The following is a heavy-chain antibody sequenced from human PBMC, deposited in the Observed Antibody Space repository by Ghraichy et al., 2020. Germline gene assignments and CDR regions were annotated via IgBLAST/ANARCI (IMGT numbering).Heavy chain of an antibody. CDR1: GYTFTGYY. J-gene: IGHJ4*02. Sequence: ASVKVSCKASGYTFTGYYMHWVRQAPGQGLEWMGWINPNSGGTNYAQKFQGRVTMTRDTSISTAYMELSRLRSDDTAVYYCARVPYYDSSGYYWGQGTLVTVSS. CDR2: INPNSGGT. D-gene: IGHD3-22*01. V-gene: IGHV1-2*02. CDR3: ARVPYYDSSGYY.